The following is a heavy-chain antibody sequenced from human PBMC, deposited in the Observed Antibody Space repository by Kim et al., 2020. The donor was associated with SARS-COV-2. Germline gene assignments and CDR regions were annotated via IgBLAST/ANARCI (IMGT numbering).Heavy chain of an antibody. CDR2: IWYDGSNK. CDR3: ARGGGYYGSGGPWRYYFDY. J-gene: IGHJ4*02. D-gene: IGHD3-10*01. Sequence: GGSLRLSCAASGFTFSSYGMHWVRQAPGKGLEWVSGIWYDGSNKDYADSVKGRFTISRDNSKNTLYLQMNSLRAEDTAVYYCARGGGYYGSGGPWRYYFDYWGRGTLVTVSS. V-gene: IGHV3-33*01. CDR1: GFTFSSYG.